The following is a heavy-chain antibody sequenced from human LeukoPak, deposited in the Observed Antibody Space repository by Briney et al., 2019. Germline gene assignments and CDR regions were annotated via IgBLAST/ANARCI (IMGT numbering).Heavy chain of an antibody. Sequence: SETLSLTCDVYGGSLSDYCWTWIRQTPGKGLEWIGHMNHLMTTNYNPSLESRVTISLDTSKNQFSLKLSSVTAADTAVYYYARGDSSSWDIVGRYFDFWGRGTLVTVSS. CDR2: MNHLMTT. J-gene: IGHJ2*01. D-gene: IGHD6-13*01. V-gene: IGHV4-34*01. CDR1: GGSLSDYC. CDR3: ARGDSSSWDIVGRYFDF.